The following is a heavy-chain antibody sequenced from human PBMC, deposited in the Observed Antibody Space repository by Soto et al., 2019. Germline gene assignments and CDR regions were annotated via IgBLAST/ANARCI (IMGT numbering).Heavy chain of an antibody. D-gene: IGHD6-19*01. V-gene: IGHV4-39*01. J-gene: IGHJ5*02. CDR2: IYYTGNT. CDR1: GGSINDIRYY. Sequence: SETLSLTCTASGGSINDIRYYWGWIRQPPGKGLEWIGSIYYTGNTYFNPSLRSRITISVDTSNNQFSLKLSSVTAADTAVYYCASIAVAGRRLDPWGQGTLVTVS. CDR3: ASIAVAGRRLDP.